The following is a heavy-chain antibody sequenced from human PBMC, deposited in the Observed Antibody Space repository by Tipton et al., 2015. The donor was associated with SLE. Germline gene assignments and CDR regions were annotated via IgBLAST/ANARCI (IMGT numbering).Heavy chain of an antibody. CDR3: ARELAPIAARPLWYFDL. CDR1: GFTFSSYA. V-gene: IGHV3-21*05. Sequence: SLRLSCVASGFTFSSYAMHWVRQAPGKGLEWVSYISSSSSYTNYADSVKGRFTISRDNAKNSLYLQMNSLRAEDTAVYYCARELAPIAARPLWYFDLWGRGTLVTVSS. D-gene: IGHD6-6*01. J-gene: IGHJ2*01. CDR2: ISSSSSYT.